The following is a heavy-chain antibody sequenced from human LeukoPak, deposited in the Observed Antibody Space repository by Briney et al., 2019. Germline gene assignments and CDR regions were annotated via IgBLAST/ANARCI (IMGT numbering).Heavy chain of an antibody. V-gene: IGHV4-34*01. CDR1: GGSFRGYY. Sequence: SETLSLTCAVYGGSFRGYYWSWIRQPPGKGLEWIGEINHSGSTNYNPSLKSRVTISVDTSKNQFSLKLSSVTAADTAVYYCARGGPSGSYYNYYYYYMDVWGKGTTVTVSS. CDR2: INHSGST. D-gene: IGHD1-26*01. CDR3: ARGGPSGSYYNYYYYYMDV. J-gene: IGHJ6*03.